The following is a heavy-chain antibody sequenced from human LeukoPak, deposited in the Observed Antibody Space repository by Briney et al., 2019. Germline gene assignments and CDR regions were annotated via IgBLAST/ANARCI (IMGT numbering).Heavy chain of an antibody. CDR3: ARDPCHGALDY. CDR2: IRQDGTEE. CDR1: GFTFSSSW. V-gene: IGHV3-7*03. Sequence: GGSLRLSCVASGFTFSSSWMSWVRRAPGKGLEWVANIRQDGTEEYYVDSVRGRFSISKDNAKNSLYLQMNSLRAEDTAVYYCARDPCHGALDYWGQGALVTVSS. D-gene: IGHD2-2*01. J-gene: IGHJ4*02.